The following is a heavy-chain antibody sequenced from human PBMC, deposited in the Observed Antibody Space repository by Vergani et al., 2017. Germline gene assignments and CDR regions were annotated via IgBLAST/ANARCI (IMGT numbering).Heavy chain of an antibody. J-gene: IGHJ4*02. V-gene: IGHV4-38-2*01. CDR1: CYSISSGYY. Sequence: QVQLQESGPGLVKPSETLSLTCAVSCYSISSGYYWGWIRQPPGKGLEWIGSIYHSGSTYYNPSLKSRVTISVDTSKNQFSLKLSSVTAADTAVYYCARHYYDSSGYYFDYWGQGTLVTVSS. CDR2: IYHSGST. D-gene: IGHD3-22*01. CDR3: ARHYYDSSGYYFDY.